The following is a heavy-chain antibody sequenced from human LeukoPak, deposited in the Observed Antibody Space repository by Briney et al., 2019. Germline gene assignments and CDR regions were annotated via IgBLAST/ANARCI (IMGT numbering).Heavy chain of an antibody. V-gene: IGHV6-1*01. CDR2: TYYRSKWYK. J-gene: IGHJ4*02. D-gene: IGHD6-19*01. CDR1: GDSVSSKNGA. CDR3: ARDFGTTGWHTFDY. Sequence: SQTLSLTCVVSGDSVSSKNGAWNWIRQSPSRGLEWLGRTYYRSKWYKDYAESMEGRMTISQDTSKNQYSLHLNSVTPDDTAVYYGARDFGTTGWHTFDYWGQGTLVTVSS.